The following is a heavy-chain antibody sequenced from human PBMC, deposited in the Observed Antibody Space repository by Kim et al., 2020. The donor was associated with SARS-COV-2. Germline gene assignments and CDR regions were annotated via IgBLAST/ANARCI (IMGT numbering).Heavy chain of an antibody. CDR1: GFSLSGSW. Sequence: GGSLRLSCVAPGFSLSGSWMSWVRQAPGKGLEWVADIKEDGSDQHYVDSVKGRFTISRDNDKNSLYLQMNSLRAEDTAVYYCARDRGDCRCGPCYCILDYWGQGTLVTVSS. J-gene: IGHJ4*02. D-gene: IGHD2-15*01. CDR3: ARDRGDCRCGPCYCILDY. V-gene: IGHV3-7*03. CDR2: IKEDGSDQ.